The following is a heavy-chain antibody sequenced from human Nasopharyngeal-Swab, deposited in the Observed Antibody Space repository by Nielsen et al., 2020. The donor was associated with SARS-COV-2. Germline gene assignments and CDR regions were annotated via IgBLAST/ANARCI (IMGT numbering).Heavy chain of an antibody. CDR3: ARTDSGSYAAYFDY. CDR1: GFTGSSYA. V-gene: IGHV3-30-3*01. J-gene: IGHJ4*02. D-gene: IGHD1-26*01. CDR2: ISYDGGIK. Sequence: GESLKISCVASGFTGSSYAMHWVRQAPGKGLEWVAVISYDGGIKKYADSVRGRFTISRDNSKNTLYLQMDSLRPEDTAVYYCARTDSGSYAAYFDYWGQGTQVTVSS.